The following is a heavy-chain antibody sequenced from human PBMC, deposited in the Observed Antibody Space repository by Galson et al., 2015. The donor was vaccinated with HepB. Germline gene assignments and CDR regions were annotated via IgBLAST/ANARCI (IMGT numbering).Heavy chain of an antibody. J-gene: IGHJ2*01. V-gene: IGHV3-30-3*01. CDR2: ISYDGSNK. CDR3: ARDRSLYDILTGNWYFDL. D-gene: IGHD3-9*01. CDR1: GFTFSSYA. Sequence: SLRLSCAASGFTFSSYAMHWVRQAPGKGLEWVAVISYDGSNKYYADSVKGRFTISRDNSKNTLYLQMNSLRAEDTAVYYCARDRSLYDILTGNWYFDLWGRGTLVTVSS.